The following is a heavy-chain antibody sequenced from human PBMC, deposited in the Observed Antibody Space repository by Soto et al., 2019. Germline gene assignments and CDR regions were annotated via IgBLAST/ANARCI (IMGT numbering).Heavy chain of an antibody. CDR1: GFTFSSYA. Sequence: GGSLRLSCAASGFTFSSYAMSWVRQAPEKGLEWVSAISGGGGTTDYADSVKGRFTISRDNSRNTMFLQMNSLRAEDTAVYYCAKDALNSGWYRDPFDIWGQGTMVPVSS. V-gene: IGHV3-23*01. D-gene: IGHD6-13*01. CDR3: AKDALNSGWYRDPFDI. J-gene: IGHJ3*02. CDR2: ISGGGGTT.